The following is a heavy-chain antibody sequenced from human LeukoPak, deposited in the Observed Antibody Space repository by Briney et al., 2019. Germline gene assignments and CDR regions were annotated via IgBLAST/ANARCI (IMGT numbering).Heavy chain of an antibody. D-gene: IGHD4/OR15-4a*01. CDR2: IYTSGSN. CDR1: GGSISNYY. J-gene: IGHJ6*03. V-gene: IGHV4-4*09. Sequence: ADTLSLTYTVSGGSISNYYWSWIRHPPGEGLECIGYIYTSGSNQYNPSLKSPVTTAVNISKNQFSLRLSSVSAADTAVYYRASTMVTYYSYFYYYMDVWGKGTTVTVSS. CDR3: ASTMVTYYSYFYYYMDV.